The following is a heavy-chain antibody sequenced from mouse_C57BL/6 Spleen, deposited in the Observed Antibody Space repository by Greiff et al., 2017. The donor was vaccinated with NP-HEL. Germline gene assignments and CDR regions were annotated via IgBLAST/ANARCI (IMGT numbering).Heavy chain of an antibody. D-gene: IGHD3-2*02. CDR2: ISDGGRYT. CDR3: ARGGQLRLRSYAMDY. Sequence: EVKVVESGGGLVKPGGSLKLSCAASGFTFSSYAMSWVRQTPEKRLEWVATISDGGRYTYYPDNVKGRVTISRDNAKNNLYLQMSHLKSEDTAMYYCARGGQLRLRSYAMDYWGQGTSVTVSS. V-gene: IGHV5-4*03. J-gene: IGHJ4*01. CDR1: GFTFSSYA.